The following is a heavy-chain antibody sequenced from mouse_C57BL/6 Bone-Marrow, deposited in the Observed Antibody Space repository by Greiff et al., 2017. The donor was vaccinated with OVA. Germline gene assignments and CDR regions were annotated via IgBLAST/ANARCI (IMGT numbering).Heavy chain of an antibody. CDR3: TRGYDYDDYFDY. CDR2: ISSGGDYI. CDR1: GFTFSSYA. D-gene: IGHD2-4*01. V-gene: IGHV5-9-1*02. Sequence: EVQGVESGEGLVKPGGSLKLSCAASGFTFSSYAMSWVRQTPEKRLEWVAYISSGGDYIYYADTVKGRFTISRDNARNTLYLQMSSLKSEDTAMYYCTRGYDYDDYFDYWGQGTTLTVSS. J-gene: IGHJ2*01.